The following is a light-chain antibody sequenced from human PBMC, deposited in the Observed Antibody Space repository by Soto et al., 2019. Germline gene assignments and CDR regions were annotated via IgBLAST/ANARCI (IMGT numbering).Light chain of an antibody. J-gene: IGKJ1*01. CDR2: GAF. CDR1: QSVSSN. V-gene: IGKV3-15*01. CDR3: QQYYSIPIT. Sequence: EIVMTQSPATLSVSPGERATLSCRASQSVSSNLGWYQQKPGQAPRLLIYGAFTRATGIPARFSGTGSGTEFTLTISSLQAEDVAVYYCQQYYSIPITFGQGTKVDIK.